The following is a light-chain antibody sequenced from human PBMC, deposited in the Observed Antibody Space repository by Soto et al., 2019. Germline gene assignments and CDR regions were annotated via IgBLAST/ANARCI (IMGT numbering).Light chain of an antibody. J-gene: IGKJ1*01. CDR2: HAS. V-gene: IGKV1-5*01. CDR1: QFISSW. Sequence: QMSQSPFALSASVGDRVTITCRASQFISSWLAWYQQKPGKVPKLLIFHASNLESGVPSRFSGSGSGTEFTLTISSLQPDDFATYYCQQYNSYPWTFGQGTKVDIK. CDR3: QQYNSYPWT.